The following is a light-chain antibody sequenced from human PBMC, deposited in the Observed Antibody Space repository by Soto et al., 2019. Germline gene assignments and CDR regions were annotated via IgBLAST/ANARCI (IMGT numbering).Light chain of an antibody. CDR3: QKYTSAPIT. Sequence: DIQVTQSPSTLSASVVDRVTITCLASQSISSWLAWYQQKPGKAPKLLIYKASSLESGVPSRFSGSLYGTEFTLPISSLQTEDVATYYCQKYTSAPITFGQGTRLEIK. CDR1: QSISSW. CDR2: KAS. V-gene: IGKV1-5*03. J-gene: IGKJ5*01.